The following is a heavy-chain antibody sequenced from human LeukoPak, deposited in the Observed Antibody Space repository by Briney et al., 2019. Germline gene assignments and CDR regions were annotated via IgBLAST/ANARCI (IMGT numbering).Heavy chain of an antibody. D-gene: IGHD6-6*01. CDR1: GFTFSGSA. CDR2: IRSKANSYAT. V-gene: IGHV3-73*01. Sequence: PGGSLRLSCTASGFTFSGSAMHWVRQASGKGLEWVGRIRSKANSYATAYAASVKGRFTISRDDSKNTAYLQMNSLKTEDTAVYYCTRLDYYYYYMDVWAKGPRSPSP. CDR3: TRLDYYYYYMDV. J-gene: IGHJ6*03.